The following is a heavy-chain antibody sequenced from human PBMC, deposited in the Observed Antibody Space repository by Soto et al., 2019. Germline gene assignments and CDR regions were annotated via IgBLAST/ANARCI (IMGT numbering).Heavy chain of an antibody. V-gene: IGHV4-34*01. CDR3: ARDRQGHY. J-gene: IGHJ4*02. CDR2: IDYSGTT. CDR1: GGSFSGHL. Sequence: QVQLLQWGAGLLKPSETLSLSCAVYGGSFSGHLWSWVRQSPGRGLEWIGEIDYSGTTNYNPSLESRVIISRHTSKNQFSLTLNSVTAADAAVYYCARDRQGHYWGQGTLVTVSS.